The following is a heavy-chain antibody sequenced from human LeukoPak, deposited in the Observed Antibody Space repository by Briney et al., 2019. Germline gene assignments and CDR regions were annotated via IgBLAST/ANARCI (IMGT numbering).Heavy chain of an antibody. CDR1: GFTFSSYG. CDR2: ISYDGSNK. D-gene: IGHD2-2*01. CDR3: VKEPYCSSTSCIGEYFQR. Sequence: GGSLRLSCAASGFTFSSYGMHWVRQAPGKGLGWVAVISYDGSNKYYADSVKGRFTISRDNSKNTLYLQMNSLRAEDTAVYYCVKEPYCSSTSCIGEYFQRWGQGTLVTVSS. J-gene: IGHJ1*01. V-gene: IGHV3-30*18.